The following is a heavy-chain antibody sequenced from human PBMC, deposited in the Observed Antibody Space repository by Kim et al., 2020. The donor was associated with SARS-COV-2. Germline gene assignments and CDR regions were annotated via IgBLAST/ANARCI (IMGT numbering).Heavy chain of an antibody. CDR2: ISYDGSNK. Sequence: GGSLRLSCAASGFTFSSYGMHWVRPAPGKGLEWVAVISYDGSNKYYADSVKGRFTISRDNSKNTLYLQMNSLRAEDTAVYYCAKDTPLNYWGQGTLVTVSS. CDR1: GFTFSSYG. V-gene: IGHV3-30*18. J-gene: IGHJ4*02. CDR3: AKDTPLNY.